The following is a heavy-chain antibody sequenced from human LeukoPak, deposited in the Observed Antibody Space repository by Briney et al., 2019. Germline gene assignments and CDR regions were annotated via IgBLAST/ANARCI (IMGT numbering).Heavy chain of an antibody. D-gene: IGHD3-10*01. CDR2: INHSGST. Sequence: SETLPLTCAVYGGSFSGYYWSWIRQPPGKGLEWIGEINHSGSTNYNPSLKSRVTISVDTSKNQFSLKLSSVTAADTAVYYCASLAVAGTITFDYWGQGTLVTVSS. V-gene: IGHV4-34*01. J-gene: IGHJ4*02. CDR3: ASLAVAGTITFDY. CDR1: GGSFSGYY.